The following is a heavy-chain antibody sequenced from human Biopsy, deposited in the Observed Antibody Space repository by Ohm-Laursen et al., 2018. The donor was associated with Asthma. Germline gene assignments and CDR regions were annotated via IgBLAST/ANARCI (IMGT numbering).Heavy chain of an antibody. D-gene: IGHD3-3*01. V-gene: IGHV3-30-3*01. J-gene: IGHJ4*02. Sequence: SLGLSCAASGFTFRSYAMHWVRQAPGKRLEWVAVGGSYYDGGLKYYADSVNGRFTVSRDDSKNTLYLQMNSLRPDDTAVYYCARDVMEWYLPAFDFWGQGTLVTVSS. CDR3: ARDVMEWYLPAFDF. CDR2: GGSYYDGGLK. CDR1: GFTFRSYA.